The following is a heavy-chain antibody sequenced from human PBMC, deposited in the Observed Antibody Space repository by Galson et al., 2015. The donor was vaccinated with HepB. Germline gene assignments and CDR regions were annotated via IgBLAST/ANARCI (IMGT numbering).Heavy chain of an antibody. Sequence: PALVKPTQTLTLTCTFSGFSLSTSGMCVTWIRQPPGKALEWLARIDWDDDKYYSTSLKTRLTISKDTSKNQVVLTMTNMDPVDTATYYCARIYSGYDRGSFYYYGMDVWGQGTTVTVSS. CDR2: IDWDDDK. J-gene: IGHJ6*02. CDR1: GFSLSTSGMC. V-gene: IGHV2-70*11. CDR3: ARIYSGYDRGSFYYYGMDV. D-gene: IGHD5-12*01.